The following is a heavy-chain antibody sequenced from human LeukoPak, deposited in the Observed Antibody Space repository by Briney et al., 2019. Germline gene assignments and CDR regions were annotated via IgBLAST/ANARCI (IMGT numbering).Heavy chain of an antibody. CDR1: GYTFTGYY. CDR3: ARVVVRGVIADY. D-gene: IGHD3-10*01. CDR2: ISAYNGNT. V-gene: IGHV1-18*04. J-gene: IGHJ4*02. Sequence: ASVKVSCTASGYTFTGYYMHWVRQAPGQGLEWMGWISAYNGNTNYAQKLQGRVTMTTDTSTSTAYMELRSLRSDDTAVYYCARVVVRGVIADYWGQGTLVTVSS.